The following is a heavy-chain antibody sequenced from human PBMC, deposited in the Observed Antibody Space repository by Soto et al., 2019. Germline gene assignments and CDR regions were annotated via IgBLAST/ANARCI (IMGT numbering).Heavy chain of an antibody. CDR1: GYTFADYW. J-gene: IGHJ2*01. CDR3: ATNLSIRDDPAF. V-gene: IGHV5-10-1*01. D-gene: IGHD2-21*01. Sequence: PGESLKISCQGSGYTFADYWITWVRRMPGKGLEWMGRIDCGDSYTTYSPSFRGHVTISADKSLTTAYLQWSSLKASDSAMYYCATNLSIRDDPAFWGRGTLVTVSS. CDR2: IDCGDSYT.